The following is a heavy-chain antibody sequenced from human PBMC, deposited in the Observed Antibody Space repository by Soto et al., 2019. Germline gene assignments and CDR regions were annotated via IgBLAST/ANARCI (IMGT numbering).Heavy chain of an antibody. CDR1: GFTFSNAW. V-gene: IGHV3-15*01. Sequence: GGSLRLSCAASGFTFSNAWMSWVRQAPGKWLEWVGRIKSKTDGGTTDYAAPVKGRFTISRDDSKNTLYLQMNSLKTEDTAVYYCTTDLPGYYYDSSGSLLDVWGQGXTVTV. D-gene: IGHD3-22*01. J-gene: IGHJ6*02. CDR3: TTDLPGYYYDSSGSLLDV. CDR2: IKSKTDGGTT.